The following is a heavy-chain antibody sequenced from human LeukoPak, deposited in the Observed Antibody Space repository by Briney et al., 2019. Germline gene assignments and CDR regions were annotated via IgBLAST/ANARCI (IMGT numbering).Heavy chain of an antibody. J-gene: IGHJ5*02. CDR3: ARERHTFDP. CDR1: GFAFSSYS. D-gene: IGHD6-25*01. V-gene: IGHV3-21*01. Sequence: PGGSLRLSCAASGFAFSSYSMTWVRQAPGKGLEWVSSITSSSSYIYYADSVKGRFTIPRDDAKNSLYLQMNSLRVEDTAVYYCARERHTFDPWGQGTLVTVSS. CDR2: ITSSSSYI.